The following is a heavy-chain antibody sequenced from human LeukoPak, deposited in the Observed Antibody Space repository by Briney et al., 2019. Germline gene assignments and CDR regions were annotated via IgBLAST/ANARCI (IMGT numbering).Heavy chain of an antibody. J-gene: IGHJ6*02. CDR2: VYAGGST. D-gene: IGHD3-10*01. Sequence: QSGGPLRLSCAASGFPVSSDFMAWLRQSPGTGLDWVSAVYAGGSTHYADSVKGRFTISRDSSKNTLDLQMNNLRGEDTAVYYCARGNIVYYCGMDVWVQGTTVTVCS. V-gene: IGHV3-66*01. CDR1: GFPVSSDF. CDR3: ARGNIVYYCGMDV.